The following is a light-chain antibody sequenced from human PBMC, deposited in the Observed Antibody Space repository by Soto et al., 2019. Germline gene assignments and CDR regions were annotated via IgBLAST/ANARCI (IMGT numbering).Light chain of an antibody. CDR3: RQSFGVEVT. CDR1: RNINNF. Sequence: DIQMTQSPSSLSASVGDRVSITCRAGRNINNFLNWYQQKPGKAPKLLIYTTSNLNSGVPSRFSGSRSGTDFTLTISSLQREDIATYYCRQSFGVEVTFGPGTKLDL. J-gene: IGKJ3*01. V-gene: IGKV1-39*01. CDR2: TTS.